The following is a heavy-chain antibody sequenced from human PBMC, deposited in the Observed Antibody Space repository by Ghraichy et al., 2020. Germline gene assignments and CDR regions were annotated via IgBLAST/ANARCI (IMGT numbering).Heavy chain of an antibody. D-gene: IGHD3-9*01. CDR1: GGSCSGYY. CDR2: ITHSGST. J-gene: IGHJ6*02. CDR3: ARGSILTGYYDYYYYGMDV. V-gene: IGHV4-34*01. Sequence: SETLSLTCAVYGGSCSGYYWSWIRQPPGKGLEWIGEITHSGSTNYNPSLKSRVTISVDTSKNQFSLKLSSVTAADTAVYYCARGSILTGYYDYYYYGMDVWGQGTTVTVSS.